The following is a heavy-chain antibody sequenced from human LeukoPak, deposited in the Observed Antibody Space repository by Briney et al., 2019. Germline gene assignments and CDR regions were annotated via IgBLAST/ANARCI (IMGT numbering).Heavy chain of an antibody. V-gene: IGHV3-30*02. CDR3: AKDSPPYCGGDCYSNWFDP. D-gene: IGHD2-21*02. CDR2: IRNDESNK. Sequence: GRSLRLSCAASGFTFSNYGMHWVRQTPGKGLEWVSFIRNDESNKYYTDSVKGRFTISRDNSKNTLYLQMNSLRAEDTAVYYCAKDSPPYCGGDCYSNWFDPWGQGTLVTVSS. CDR1: GFTFSNYG. J-gene: IGHJ5*02.